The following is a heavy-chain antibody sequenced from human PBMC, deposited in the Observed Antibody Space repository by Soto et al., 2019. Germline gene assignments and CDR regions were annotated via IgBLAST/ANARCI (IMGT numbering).Heavy chain of an antibody. CDR1: GFTFSSYA. CDR3: ARPLWRNDYNWGYFDL. Sequence: QVQLVESGGGVVQPGRSLRLSCAASGFTFSSYAMHWVRQAPGKGLEWVAVISYDGSNKYYADSVKGRFTISRDNSNNTLDLQMNSLSAEDTAVYYCARPLWRNDYNWGYFDLWGRGTLVTVSS. D-gene: IGHD4-4*01. J-gene: IGHJ2*01. CDR2: ISYDGSNK. V-gene: IGHV3-30-3*01.